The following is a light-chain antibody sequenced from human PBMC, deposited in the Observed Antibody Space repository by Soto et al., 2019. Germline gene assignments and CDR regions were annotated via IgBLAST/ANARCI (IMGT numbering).Light chain of an antibody. CDR2: DAS. Sequence: EIVLTQSPGTLSLSPGDRATLSCRASQSVSNYVAWYQQKPGQAPRLLIYDASNRATGIPARFSGSGSGTDFTLTISSLEPEDFAVYYCQQRSSTFGQGTRLEIK. CDR1: QSVSNY. J-gene: IGKJ5*01. CDR3: QQRSST. V-gene: IGKV3-11*01.